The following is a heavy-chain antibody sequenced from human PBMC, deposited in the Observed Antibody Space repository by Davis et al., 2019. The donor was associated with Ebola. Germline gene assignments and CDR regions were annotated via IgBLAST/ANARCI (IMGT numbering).Heavy chain of an antibody. CDR1: GYTFSTFG. CDR3: ASGLDY. V-gene: IGHV3-21*01. Sequence: GESLKISCAASGYTFSTFGMNWVRQAPGKGLEWVSSISSSSSYIYYADSVKGRFTISRDNAKNSLYLQMDGLRVEDTAVYYCASGLDYWGQGSLVTVSS. J-gene: IGHJ4*02. CDR2: ISSSSSYI.